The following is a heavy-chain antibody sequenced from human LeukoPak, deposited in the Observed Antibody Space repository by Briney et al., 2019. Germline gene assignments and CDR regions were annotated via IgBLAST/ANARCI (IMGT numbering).Heavy chain of an antibody. CDR1: GFTFGDFA. J-gene: IGHJ4*02. V-gene: IGHV3-49*04. Sequence: GGSLRLSCSTSGFTFGDFAMSWVRQAPGKGLEWVGFIQAKAYGGATKYAASVNGRFSISRDDSQSIANLQMNDLKTEDTAVYYCTRAPHPRCSSSGCYLDYWGQGTLVTVSS. CDR2: IQAKAYGGAT. CDR3: TRAPHPRCSSSGCYLDY. D-gene: IGHD2-2*01.